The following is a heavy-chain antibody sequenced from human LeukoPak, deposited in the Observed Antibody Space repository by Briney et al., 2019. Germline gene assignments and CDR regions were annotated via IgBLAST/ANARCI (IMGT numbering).Heavy chain of an antibody. D-gene: IGHD5-18*01. Sequence: ASVKVPCKVSGYTLTELSMHWVRQAPGKGLEWMGGFDPEDGETIYAQKFQGRVTMTEDTSTDTAYMELSSLRSEDTAVYYCATATGGYSALIPYYFDYWGQGTLVTVSS. CDR3: ATATGGYSALIPYYFDY. CDR2: FDPEDGET. J-gene: IGHJ4*02. V-gene: IGHV1-24*01. CDR1: GYTLTELS.